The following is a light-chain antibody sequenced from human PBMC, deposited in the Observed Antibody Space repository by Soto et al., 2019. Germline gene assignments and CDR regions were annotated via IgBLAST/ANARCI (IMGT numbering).Light chain of an antibody. CDR1: RSNIGTNT. V-gene: IGLV1-44*01. Sequence: QSVLTQATSASGAPGQRVTMSCSGSRSNIGTNTVNWYQQRPGTPPKFLIYDNYRRPSGVPDRFSGSQSGTSASLAINGLQSEDEAYYYCSAWDDSLNRPVFGGGTKLTVL. CDR3: SAWDDSLNRPV. CDR2: DNY. J-gene: IGLJ2*01.